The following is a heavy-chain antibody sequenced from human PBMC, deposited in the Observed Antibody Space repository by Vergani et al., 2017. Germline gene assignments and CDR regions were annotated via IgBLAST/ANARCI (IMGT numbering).Heavy chain of an antibody. V-gene: IGHV1-69*06. CDR3: GWDANPIVGASNFDY. Sequence: QVQLVQSGAEVKKPGSSVKVSCKASGGTFSSYAISWVRQAPGQGLEWMGGIIPIFGTANYAQKFQGRVTIPADKSTSTAYLELSSLRSSDTAVYYCGWDANPIVGASNFDYWGQGTLVTVSS. CDR2: IIPIFGTA. D-gene: IGHD1-26*01. J-gene: IGHJ4*02. CDR1: GGTFSSYA.